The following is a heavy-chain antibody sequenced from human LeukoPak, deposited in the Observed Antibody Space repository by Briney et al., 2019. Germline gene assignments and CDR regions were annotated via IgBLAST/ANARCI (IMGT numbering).Heavy chain of an antibody. J-gene: IGHJ4*02. Sequence: GGSLRLSCAASGCTFRNYAMSWVRQAPGTGLEWVSAISGSGDTTFYADSVKGRFTISRDNSKNTLFLQVNSLRVEDTAVYFCAKELTTERTPGVDSWGQGTLVTVSS. CDR2: ISGSGDTT. D-gene: IGHD4-17*01. V-gene: IGHV3-23*01. CDR3: AKELTTERTPGVDS. CDR1: GCTFRNYA.